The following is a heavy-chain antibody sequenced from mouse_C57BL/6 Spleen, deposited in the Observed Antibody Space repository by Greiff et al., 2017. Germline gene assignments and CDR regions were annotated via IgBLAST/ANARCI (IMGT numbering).Heavy chain of an antibody. CDR3: ARGGYSNYEGAMDY. D-gene: IGHD2-5*01. CDR1: GYTFTSYW. V-gene: IGHV1-55*01. CDR2: IYPGSGST. J-gene: IGHJ4*01. Sequence: QVQLQQPGAELVKPGASVKMSCKASGYTFTSYWITWVKQRPGQGLEWIGDIYPGSGSTNYNEKFKSKATLTVDTSSSTAYMQLSSLTSEDSAVYYCARGGYSNYEGAMDYWGQGTSVTVSS.